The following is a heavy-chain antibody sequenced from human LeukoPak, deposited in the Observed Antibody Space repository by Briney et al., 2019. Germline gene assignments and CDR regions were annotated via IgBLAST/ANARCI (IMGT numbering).Heavy chain of an antibody. V-gene: IGHV3-23*01. J-gene: IGHJ4*02. CDR3: ARGGSAWFPDDY. CDR2: ISGSGGST. CDR1: GFTLSSYA. Sequence: GGSLRLSCAASGFTLSSYAMSWVRQAPGKGLEWVSAISGSGGSTYYADSVKGRFTISRDNSKNTLYLQMNSLRADDTALYYCARGGSAWFPDDYWGQGTLVTVSS. D-gene: IGHD6-19*01.